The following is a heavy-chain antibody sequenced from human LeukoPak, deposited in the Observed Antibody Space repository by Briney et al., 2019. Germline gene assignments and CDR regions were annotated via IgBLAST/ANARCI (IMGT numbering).Heavy chain of an antibody. CDR1: GFTVSSNS. Sequence: GGSLRLSCTVSGFTVSSNSMSWVRQAPGKGLEWVSFIYSDNTHYADSVKGRFTISRDNAKNSLYLQMNSLRAEDTALYYCARGGRMGSSWDSHYYYYYYIDVWGKGTTVTVSS. CDR2: IYSDNT. D-gene: IGHD6-13*01. V-gene: IGHV3-53*01. J-gene: IGHJ6*03. CDR3: ARGGRMGSSWDSHYYYYYYIDV.